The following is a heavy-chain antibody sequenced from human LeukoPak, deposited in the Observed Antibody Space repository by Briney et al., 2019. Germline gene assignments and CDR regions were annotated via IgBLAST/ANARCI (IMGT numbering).Heavy chain of an antibody. CDR3: ARDPNGDYIGTFDM. CDR2: INWNGGST. J-gene: IGHJ3*02. Sequence: GGSLRLSCAASGFTVSSNYMSWVRQAPGKGLEWVSGINWNGGSTGYADSVKGRFTISRDNAKNSLYLQMNSLRVEDTAVYFCARDPNGDYIGTFDMWGRGTMVSVSS. D-gene: IGHD4-17*01. V-gene: IGHV3-20*04. CDR1: GFTVSSNY.